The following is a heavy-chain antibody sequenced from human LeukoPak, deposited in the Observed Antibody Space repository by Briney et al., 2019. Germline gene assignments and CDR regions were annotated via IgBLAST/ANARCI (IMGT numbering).Heavy chain of an antibody. CDR3: ARDPTVRGVIIWSAFDI. CDR2: IYYSGST. V-gene: IGHV4-59*12. J-gene: IGHJ3*02. D-gene: IGHD3-10*01. Sequence: SETLSLTCTVSGGSISSYYWSWIRQPPGKGLEWIGYIYYSGSTNYNPSLKSRVTMSVDTSKNQFSLKLSSVTAADTAVYYCARDPTVRGVIIWSAFDIWGQGTMVTVSS. CDR1: GGSISSYY.